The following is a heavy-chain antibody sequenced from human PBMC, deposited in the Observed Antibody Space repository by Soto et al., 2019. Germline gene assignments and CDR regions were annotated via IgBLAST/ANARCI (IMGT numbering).Heavy chain of an antibody. CDR2: INPSGGST. J-gene: IGHJ6*02. V-gene: IGHV1-46*01. CDR3: ARDTVVTPGYYYYGMDA. Sequence: ASVKVSCKASGYTFTSYYMHWVRQAPGQGLEWMGIINPSGGSTSYARKFQGRVTMTRDTSTSTVYMELSSLRSEDTAVYYCARDTVVTPGYYYYGMDAWGQGTTVTASS. CDR1: GYTFTSYY. D-gene: IGHD2-21*02.